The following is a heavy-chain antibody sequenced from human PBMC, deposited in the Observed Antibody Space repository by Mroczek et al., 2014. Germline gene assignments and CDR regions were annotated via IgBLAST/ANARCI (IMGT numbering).Heavy chain of an antibody. D-gene: IGHD6-19*01. J-gene: IGHJ5*02. Sequence: SGAEVKKPGASMKVSCKASGYTFTSYYMHWVRQAPGQGLEWMGIINPSGGSTSYAQKFQGRVTMTRDTSTSTVYMELSSLRSEDTAVYYCARDKLKQWLVMNWFDPWGQGTLVTVSS. CDR3: ARDKLKQWLVMNWFDP. CDR2: INPSGGST. CDR1: GYTFTSYY. V-gene: IGHV1-46*03.